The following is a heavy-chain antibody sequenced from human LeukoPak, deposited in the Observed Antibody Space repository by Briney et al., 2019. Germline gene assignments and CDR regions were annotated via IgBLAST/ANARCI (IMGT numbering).Heavy chain of an antibody. Sequence: PSGTLPLTCTVSGGSISSYYWSWIRQPPGKGLEWIGYIYYSGSTNYNPSLKSRVTISVDTSKNQFSLKLSSVTAADTAVYYCARGHSSSWYGIDYWGQGTLVTVSS. CDR2: IYYSGST. J-gene: IGHJ4*02. D-gene: IGHD6-13*01. CDR3: ARGHSSSWYGIDY. CDR1: GGSISSYY. V-gene: IGHV4-59*01.